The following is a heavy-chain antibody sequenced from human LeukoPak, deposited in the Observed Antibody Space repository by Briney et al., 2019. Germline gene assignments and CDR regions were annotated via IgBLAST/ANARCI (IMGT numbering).Heavy chain of an antibody. CDR3: AKTYYSSRAHYYYYYYMDV. D-gene: IGHD3-10*01. J-gene: IGHJ6*03. V-gene: IGHV3-23*01. CDR1: GFTFSSYS. CDR2: ISGSGGST. Sequence: GGSLRLSCAASGFTFSSYSMNWVRQAPGKGLEWVSAISGSGGSTYYADSVKGRFTISRDNSKNTLYLQMNSLRAEDTAVYYCAKTYYSSRAHYYYYYYMDVWGKGTTVTISS.